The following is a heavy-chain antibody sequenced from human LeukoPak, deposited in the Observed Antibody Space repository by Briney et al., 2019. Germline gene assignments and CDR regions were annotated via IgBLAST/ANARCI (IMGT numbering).Heavy chain of an antibody. D-gene: IGHD1-26*01. CDR1: GYTFIGYY. CDR2: INPNSGGT. Sequence: ASVKVSCKASGYTFIGYYMHWVRQAPGHGLEWMGWINPNSGGTKYAQNFQGRVTMTRDPSISTAYMELSRLRSDDTAVYYCARALIRAPPSFIVGDPPLRYWGQGTLVTVSS. J-gene: IGHJ4*02. CDR3: ARALIRAPPSFIVGDPPLRY. V-gene: IGHV1-2*02.